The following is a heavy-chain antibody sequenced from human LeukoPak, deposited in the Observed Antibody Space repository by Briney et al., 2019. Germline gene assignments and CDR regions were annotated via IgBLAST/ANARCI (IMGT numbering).Heavy chain of an antibody. CDR3: ARNRNDYGDYVYDY. J-gene: IGHJ4*02. D-gene: IGHD4-17*01. CDR2: ISYSGST. Sequence: PSETLSLTCTVSGGSISSRSYYWGWIRQPPGKGLEWIGSISYSGSTYYNPSLKSRVTISVDTSKNQFSLKLSSVTAADTAVYYCARNRNDYGDYVYDYWGQGTLVTVSS. CDR1: GGSISSRSYY. V-gene: IGHV4-39*01.